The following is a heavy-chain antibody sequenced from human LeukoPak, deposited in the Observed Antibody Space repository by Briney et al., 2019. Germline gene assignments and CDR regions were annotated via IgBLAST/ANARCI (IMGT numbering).Heavy chain of an antibody. D-gene: IGHD3-10*01. Sequence: GGSLRLSCAASGFTFSTYWMSWVRQAPGKGLECVANIKQDGSEKYFVDSVKGRFTISRDNAKNSLYLQVNSLRAEDTAVYYCARAPYGSGSSYFDYRGQGSLVTVSS. J-gene: IGHJ4*02. CDR2: IKQDGSEK. CDR1: GFTFSTYW. CDR3: ARAPYGSGSSYFDY. V-gene: IGHV3-7*04.